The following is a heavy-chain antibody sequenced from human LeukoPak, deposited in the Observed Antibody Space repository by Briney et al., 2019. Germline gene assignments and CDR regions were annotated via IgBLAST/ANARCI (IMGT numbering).Heavy chain of an antibody. CDR1: GFTFSSNV. J-gene: IGHJ4*02. V-gene: IGHV3-23*01. D-gene: IGHD6-19*01. CDR3: AKESSGGWYFDY. CDR2: IPASGGST. Sequence: GGSLRLSCAASGFTFSSNVMIWVRQAPGKGLEWVSSIPASGGSTYYADSVKGRFTTSRDNSKNSLYLQMNSLRAEDTAVYYCAKESSGGWYFDYWGQGTLVTVSS.